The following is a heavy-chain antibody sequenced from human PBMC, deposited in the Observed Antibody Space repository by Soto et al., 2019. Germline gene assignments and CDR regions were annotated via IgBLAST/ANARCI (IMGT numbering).Heavy chain of an antibody. CDR1: GFTFSSYA. Sequence: GGSLRLSCAASGFTFSSYAMHWVRQAPGKGLEWVAVISYDGSNKYYADFVKGRFTISRDNSKNTLYLQMNSLRAEDTAVYYCARDRVVAAILRGMDVWGQGTTVTVSS. CDR2: ISYDGSNK. V-gene: IGHV3-30-3*01. D-gene: IGHD2-15*01. J-gene: IGHJ6*02. CDR3: ARDRVVAAILRGMDV.